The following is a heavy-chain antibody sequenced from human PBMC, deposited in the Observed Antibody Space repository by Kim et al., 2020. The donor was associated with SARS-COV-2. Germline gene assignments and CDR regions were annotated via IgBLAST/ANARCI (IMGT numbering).Heavy chain of an antibody. Sequence: GGSLRLSCAASGFTFSSYAMSWVRQAPGKGLEWVSAISGSGGSTYYADSVKGRFTISRDNSKNTLYLQMNSLRAEDTAVYYCAKDRGGTMVRGVIFLPDYWGQGTLVTVSS. V-gene: IGHV3-23*01. CDR2: ISGSGGST. CDR3: AKDRGGTMVRGVIFLPDY. CDR1: GFTFSSYA. J-gene: IGHJ4*02. D-gene: IGHD3-10*01.